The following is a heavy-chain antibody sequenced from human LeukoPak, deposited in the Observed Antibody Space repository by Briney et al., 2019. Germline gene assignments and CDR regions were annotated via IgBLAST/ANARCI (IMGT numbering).Heavy chain of an antibody. Sequence: ASVKVSCKASGYTFTSYAMNWVRQAPGQGLEWMGWMNPNSGNTGYAQKFQGRVTMTRNTSISTAYMELSSLRSEDTAVYYCATGYSGYDLSYWGQGTLVTVSS. V-gene: IGHV1-8*02. CDR3: ATGYSGYDLSY. D-gene: IGHD5-12*01. CDR1: GYTFTSYA. J-gene: IGHJ4*02. CDR2: MNPNSGNT.